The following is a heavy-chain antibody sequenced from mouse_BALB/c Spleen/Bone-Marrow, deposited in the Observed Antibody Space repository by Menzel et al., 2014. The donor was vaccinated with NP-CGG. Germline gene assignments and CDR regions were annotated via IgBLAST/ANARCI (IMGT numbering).Heavy chain of an antibody. CDR1: GITFRNFG. CDR3: ARIGRARGYAMDY. CDR2: ISSGSSTI. D-gene: IGHD3-3*01. V-gene: IGHV5-17*02. Sequence: EVKVVESVGGLVQPGGSRKLSCAASGITFRNFGMHWVRQAPEKGLEWVAYISSGSSTIYYADTLKGRFTISRDNPKNTLFLQMTSLRSEDTAMYYCARIGRARGYAMDYWGQGTSVTVSS. J-gene: IGHJ4*01.